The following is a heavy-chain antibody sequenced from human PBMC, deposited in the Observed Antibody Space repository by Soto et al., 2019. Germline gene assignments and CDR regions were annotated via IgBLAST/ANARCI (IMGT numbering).Heavy chain of an antibody. CDR2: IYPGDSDT. CDR1: GYSFTSYW. D-gene: IGHD3-3*01. CDR3: ARHGMLDFWSGYHDYYGMDV. V-gene: IGHV5-51*01. J-gene: IGHJ6*02. Sequence: PGESLKISCKGSGYSFTSYWIGWVRQMPGKGLEWMGIIYPGDSDTRYSPSFQGQVTISADKSISTAYLQWSSLKASDTAMYYCARHGMLDFWSGYHDYYGMDVWGQGTTVTV.